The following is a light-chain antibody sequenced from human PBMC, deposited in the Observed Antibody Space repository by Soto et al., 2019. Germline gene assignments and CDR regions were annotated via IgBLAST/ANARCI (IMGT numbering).Light chain of an antibody. CDR2: DTT. CDR3: FLSYSGAWV. J-gene: IGLJ3*02. CDR1: TGPVTSSHY. V-gene: IGLV7-46*01. Sequence: QAVVTQEPSVTVSPGETVALTCGSTTGPVTSSHYPYWLQQKPGQAPRTLISDTTIRYAWTPARFSGSLLGDKAALTLSGAQPEDEADYYCFLSYSGAWVFGGGTQLTVL.